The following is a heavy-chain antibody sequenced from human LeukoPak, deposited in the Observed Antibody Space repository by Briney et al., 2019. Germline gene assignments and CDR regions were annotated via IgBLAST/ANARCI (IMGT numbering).Heavy chain of an antibody. CDR2: ISSGSSYI. D-gene: IGHD1-7*01. CDR3: ARDLRNYIFDY. J-gene: IGHJ4*02. Sequence: GGSLRLSCAASGFTFSSYSMNWVRQAPGKGLEWVSSISSGSSYIYYADSVKGRFTISRDNAKNSLYLQMNSLRAEDTAVYYCARDLRNYIFDYWGQGTLVTVSS. CDR1: GFTFSSYS. V-gene: IGHV3-21*01.